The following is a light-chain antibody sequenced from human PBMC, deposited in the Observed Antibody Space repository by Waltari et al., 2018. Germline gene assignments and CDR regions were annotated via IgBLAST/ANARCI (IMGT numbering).Light chain of an antibody. Sequence: AIRITQSPSSLSASTGDRVTITCRARQGISSYLAWYQQKPGKAPKLLIYAASTLQSGVPSRFSGSGSGTDFTLTISCLQSEDFATYYCQQYYSYPPLTFGGGTKVEIK. V-gene: IGKV1-8*01. J-gene: IGKJ4*01. CDR3: QQYYSYPPLT. CDR1: QGISSY. CDR2: AAS.